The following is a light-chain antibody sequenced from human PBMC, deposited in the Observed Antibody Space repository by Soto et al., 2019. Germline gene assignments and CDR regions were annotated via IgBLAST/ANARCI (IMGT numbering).Light chain of an antibody. CDR1: TTDVGGYNY. CDR2: EVT. Sequence: QSVLTQPASVSGSPGQSITISCTGTTTDVGGYNYVSWYQHHPGKAPQLMIYEVTNRPSGVSDRFSGSRSGNTASLTISGLQAEDEADYYCSPYASSRNFVFGTGTKLTVL. V-gene: IGLV2-14*01. J-gene: IGLJ1*01. CDR3: SPYASSRNFV.